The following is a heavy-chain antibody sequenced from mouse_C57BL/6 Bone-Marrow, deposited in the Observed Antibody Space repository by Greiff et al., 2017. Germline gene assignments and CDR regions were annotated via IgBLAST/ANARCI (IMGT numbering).Heavy chain of an antibody. D-gene: IGHD2-3*01. CDR3: ARWNYDGYYP. J-gene: IGHJ2*01. CDR2: IDPEDGET. CDR1: GFNIKDYY. V-gene: IGHV14-2*01. Sequence: EVQLQQSGAELVKPGASVKLSCTASGFNIKDYYMHWVKQRPEQGLEWIGRIDPEDGETKYAPKFPGKATITADTSSNTAYLQLSSLTSEDTAVYCCARWNYDGYYPWGQGTTLTVSS.